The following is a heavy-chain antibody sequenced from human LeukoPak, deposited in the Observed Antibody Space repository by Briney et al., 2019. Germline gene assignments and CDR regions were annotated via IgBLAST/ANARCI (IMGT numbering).Heavy chain of an antibody. J-gene: IGHJ6*03. D-gene: IGHD3-22*01. CDR2: MNPNSGNT. CDR3: ARGCYDSSGYYSDYYYYYMDV. Sequence: ASVKVSCKASGYTFTSYDINWVRQATGQGLEWMGRMNPNSGNTGYAQKFQGRVTITRNTSISTAYMELSSLRSEDTAVYYCARGCYDSSGYYSDYYYYYMDVWGKGTTVTVSS. CDR1: GYTFTSYD. V-gene: IGHV1-8*03.